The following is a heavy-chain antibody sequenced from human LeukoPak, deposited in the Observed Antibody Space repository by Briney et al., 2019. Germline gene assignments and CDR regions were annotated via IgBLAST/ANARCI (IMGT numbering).Heavy chain of an antibody. Sequence: GGSLRLSCAASGFTFSSYSMNWVRQAPGKGLEWVSSISSSSSYIYYADSVKGRFTISRDNAKNSLYLQMNSLRAEDTAVYYCARVNKYYYDSSGYYPDAFDIWGQGTLVTVSS. V-gene: IGHV3-21*01. D-gene: IGHD3-22*01. J-gene: IGHJ3*02. CDR2: ISSSSSYI. CDR1: GFTFSSYS. CDR3: ARVNKYYYDSSGYYPDAFDI.